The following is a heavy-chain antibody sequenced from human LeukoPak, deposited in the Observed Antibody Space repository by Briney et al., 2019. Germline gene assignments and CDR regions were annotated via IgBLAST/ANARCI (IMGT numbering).Heavy chain of an antibody. CDR3: ARGPGRSSSYGFDI. CDR2: IYSTGSS. CDR1: GGSISSYY. Sequence: SETLSLTCTVSGGSISSYYWSWIRRPAGKGLQWIGRIYSTGSSNYNPPLESRVTMSADMSKNQISLNLSSVTAAESAVYYCARGPGRSSSYGFDIWGRGTMVTVSS. J-gene: IGHJ3*02. V-gene: IGHV4-4*07. D-gene: IGHD6-6*01.